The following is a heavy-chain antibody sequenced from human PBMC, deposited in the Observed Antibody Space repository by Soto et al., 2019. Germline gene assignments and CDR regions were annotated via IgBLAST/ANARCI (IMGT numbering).Heavy chain of an antibody. CDR2: MTPDSGDT. V-gene: IGHV1-8*01. CDR1: GHTLASYD. J-gene: IGHJ5*01. D-gene: IGHD3-16*01. CDR3: ARDPFYGWFDS. Sequence: QVQLVQSGAEVRKPGASVKVSCKASGHTLASYDINWVRQATGQGLEWMGWMTPDSGDTGYEQKFQGRVTMTWDTSITTAYMELSSLRSDDTAVYYCARDPFYGWFDSWGQGTLVTVSS.